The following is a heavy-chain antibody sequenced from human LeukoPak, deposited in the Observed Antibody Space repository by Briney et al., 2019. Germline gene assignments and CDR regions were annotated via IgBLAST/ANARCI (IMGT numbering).Heavy chain of an antibody. Sequence: ASVKVSCKASGYTFTGYYMHWVRQAPGQGLEWMGWINPNSGGTNFAQKFQGRVTMTRDTSISTAYTELSRLTSDDTAVYYCARDGFFRDGSSGYWYFDLWGRGTLVTVSS. CDR3: ARDGFFRDGSSGYWYFDL. CDR2: INPNSGGT. V-gene: IGHV1-2*02. J-gene: IGHJ2*01. D-gene: IGHD5-24*01. CDR1: GYTFTGYY.